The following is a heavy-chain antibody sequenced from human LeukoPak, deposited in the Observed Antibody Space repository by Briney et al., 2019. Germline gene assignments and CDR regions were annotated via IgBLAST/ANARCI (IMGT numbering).Heavy chain of an antibody. V-gene: IGHV3-33*01. CDR2: MWTDRSDK. J-gene: IGHJ3*01. D-gene: IGHD3-10*01. CDR1: GFIFRNFA. CDR3: ARGPYYNPSDAFDL. Sequence: GGSLRLSCAASGFIFRNFAMQWVRQAPGKGLEWVGVMWTDRSDKYYADSVKGRFTISRDNSRNALHLQMNSLRAEDTAVYYCARGPYYNPSDAFDLWGQGTVVTVFS.